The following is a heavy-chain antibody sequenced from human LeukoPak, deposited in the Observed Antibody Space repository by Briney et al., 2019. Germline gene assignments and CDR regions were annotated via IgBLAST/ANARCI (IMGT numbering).Heavy chain of an antibody. V-gene: IGHV3-23*01. J-gene: IGHJ4*02. CDR2: ISGSGGST. Sequence: GGALRLSCAASGFTFSHYAMSWVRQAPGKGLECVSPISGSGGSTYYAVSVRGRFTVSRDNSKNTLFLQMDSLRAQDTAVYYCAKSPTGSSWASTDYWGQGTLVNVSS. D-gene: IGHD6-13*01. CDR3: AKSPTGSSWASTDY. CDR1: GFTFSHYA.